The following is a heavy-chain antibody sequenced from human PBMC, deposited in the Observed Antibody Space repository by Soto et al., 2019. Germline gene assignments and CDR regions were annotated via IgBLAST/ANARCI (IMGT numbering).Heavy chain of an antibody. J-gene: IGHJ3*02. CDR1: GFTFSSYS. CDR2: ISSSSSTI. D-gene: IGHD3-3*01. V-gene: IGHV3-48*01. CDR3: ARGSGFFAFDI. Sequence: DVQLVESGGGLVQPGGSLRLSCAASGFTFSSYSMNWVRQAPGKGLEWVSYISSSSSTIYYADSVKGRFTISRDNAKNSLYLQMNSLRAEDTAVYYCARGSGFFAFDIWGQGTMVTVSS.